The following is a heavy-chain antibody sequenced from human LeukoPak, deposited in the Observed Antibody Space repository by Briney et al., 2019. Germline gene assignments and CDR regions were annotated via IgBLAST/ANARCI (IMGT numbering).Heavy chain of an antibody. CDR2: INQGESAK. J-gene: IGHJ4*02. CDR1: GFTFSSYW. Sequence: GGSLRLSCAASGFTFSSYWMSWVRQAPGKGLEWVASINQGESAKLYVDSVKGRFTISRDNAKNSLFLQMNSLRAEDTAVYYCAKGLGYCSGGSCYGAPFGYWGQGTLVTVSS. CDR3: AKGLGYCSGGSCYGAPFGY. D-gene: IGHD2-15*01. V-gene: IGHV3-7*03.